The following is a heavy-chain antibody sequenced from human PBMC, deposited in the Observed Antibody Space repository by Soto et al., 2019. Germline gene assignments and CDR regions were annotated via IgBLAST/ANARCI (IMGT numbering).Heavy chain of an antibody. Sequence: EVQLVESGGDLIQHGGSLRISCAASGFTFSTSWMHWVRQTPGEGLEWVSRINSDGTTINYADSVKGRFTISRDNAKNTLYLQMNSLRADDTAVYYCTRAGSYRFDYLGQGTLVTVSS. V-gene: IGHV3-74*01. CDR2: INSDGTTI. CDR3: TRAGSYRFDY. CDR1: GFTFSTSW. J-gene: IGHJ4*02. D-gene: IGHD1-26*01.